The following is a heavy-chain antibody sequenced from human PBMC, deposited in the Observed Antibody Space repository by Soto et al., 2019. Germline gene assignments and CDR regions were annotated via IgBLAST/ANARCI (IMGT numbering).Heavy chain of an antibody. D-gene: IGHD4-17*01. Sequence: GGSLRVSCATPGFTFTSFTMHWVRQAPGKGLERIAVMSYDGARTDYAGAVKCLFTLSRDTSNNTLYLQLNKLRTEYTAMYYCARDRPYGDSNWFYPWGQGTLVTVSS. CDR1: GFTFTSFT. CDR3: ARDRPYGDSNWFYP. CDR2: MSYDGART. J-gene: IGHJ5*02. V-gene: IGHV3-30-3*01.